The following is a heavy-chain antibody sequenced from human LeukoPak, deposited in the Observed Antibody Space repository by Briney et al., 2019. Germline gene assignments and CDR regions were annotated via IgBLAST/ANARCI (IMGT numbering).Heavy chain of an antibody. D-gene: IGHD3-3*01. Sequence: SETLSHTCAVYGGSFSGYYWSWIRQPPGKGLEWTGEINHSGSTNYNPSLKSRVTISVDTSKNQFSLKLSSVTAADTAVYYCARIRRGFWSGLDYWGQGTLVTVSS. V-gene: IGHV4-34*01. CDR2: INHSGST. CDR1: GGSFSGYY. J-gene: IGHJ4*02. CDR3: ARIRRGFWSGLDY.